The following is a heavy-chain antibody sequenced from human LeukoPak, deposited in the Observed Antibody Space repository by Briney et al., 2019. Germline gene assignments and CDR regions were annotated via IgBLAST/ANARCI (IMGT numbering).Heavy chain of an antibody. D-gene: IGHD3/OR15-3a*01. J-gene: IGHJ4*02. CDR1: EFTFSSHW. CDR2: IKEDGSER. V-gene: IGHV3-7*01. Sequence: GGSLRLSCAASEFTFSSHWMSWVRQAPGKGLEWVASIKEDGSERYCVESVKGRFTISRDNAKDSLYLQMNSLRVEDTAVYYCARGGGTYDYWGQGTLVTVFS. CDR3: ARGGGTYDY.